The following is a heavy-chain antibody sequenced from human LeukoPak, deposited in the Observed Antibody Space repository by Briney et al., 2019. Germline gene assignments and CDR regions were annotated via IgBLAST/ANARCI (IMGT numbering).Heavy chain of an antibody. J-gene: IGHJ4*02. CDR3: ARENGHCSGGSCYFYFDY. CDR1: GFTVSSNY. CDR2: IYSGGST. D-gene: IGHD2-15*01. Sequence: GGSLRLSCAASGFTVSSNYMSWVRQAPGKGLEWASVIYSGGSTYYADSVKGRFTISRDNSKNTLYLQMNSLRAEDTAVYYCARENGHCSGGSCYFYFDYWGQGTLVTVSS. V-gene: IGHV3-53*01.